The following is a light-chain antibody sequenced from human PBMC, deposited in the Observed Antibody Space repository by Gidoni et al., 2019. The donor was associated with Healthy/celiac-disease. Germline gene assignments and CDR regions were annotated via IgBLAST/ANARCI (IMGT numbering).Light chain of an antibody. Sequence: DIVMTQSPDSLAVSLGERATINCKSSQSVLYSSNNKNYLAWYQQKPGQPTKLLIYGASTRESGVPDRFSGSGSATDFTLTIRSLQAEDVAVYYCQKYYSTPRTFGQGTKVEIK. CDR3: QKYYSTPRT. J-gene: IGKJ1*01. CDR1: QSVLYSSNNKNY. CDR2: GAS. V-gene: IGKV4-1*01.